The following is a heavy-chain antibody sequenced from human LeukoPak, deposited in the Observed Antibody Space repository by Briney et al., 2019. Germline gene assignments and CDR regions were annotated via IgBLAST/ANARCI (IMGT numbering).Heavy chain of an antibody. Sequence: GGSLRLSCAASGFTFSSYGMHWVRQAPGKGLEWVSAISGSGGSTYYADSVKGRFTISRDNSKNTLYLQMNSLRAEDTAVYYCARLLVGATGDAFDIWGQGTMVTVSS. CDR1: GFTFSSYG. J-gene: IGHJ3*02. CDR3: ARLLVGATGDAFDI. CDR2: ISGSGGST. D-gene: IGHD1-26*01. V-gene: IGHV3-23*01.